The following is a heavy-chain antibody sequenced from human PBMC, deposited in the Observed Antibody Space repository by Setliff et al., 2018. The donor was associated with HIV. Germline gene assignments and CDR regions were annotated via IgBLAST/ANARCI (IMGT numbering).Heavy chain of an antibody. J-gene: IGHJ4*02. CDR1: GYTFINYG. CDR3: ATVGEGFGY. D-gene: IGHD3-10*01. V-gene: IGHV1-18*01. Sequence: ASVKVSCKASGYTFINYGISWVRQAPGQGLEWMGWINAYNGNTNYAQKFQGRATMTTDTPTSTAYMELRSLRSDDTAVYYCATVGEGFGYWGQGTLVTVSS. CDR2: INAYNGNT.